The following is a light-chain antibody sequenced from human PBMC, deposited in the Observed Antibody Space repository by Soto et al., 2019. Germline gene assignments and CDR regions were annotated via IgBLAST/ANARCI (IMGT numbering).Light chain of an antibody. Sequence: SYELTQPPSVSVAPGHTARITCGGNNIESKSVHWYQQRPGQAPVLVVHDDSDRPSGIPERISGSNSGNTATLTISRVEAGDEAEYYCQVWDGLSDHVIFGGGTQLTV. CDR2: DDS. J-gene: IGLJ2*01. CDR3: QVWDGLSDHVI. V-gene: IGLV3-21*02. CDR1: NIESKS.